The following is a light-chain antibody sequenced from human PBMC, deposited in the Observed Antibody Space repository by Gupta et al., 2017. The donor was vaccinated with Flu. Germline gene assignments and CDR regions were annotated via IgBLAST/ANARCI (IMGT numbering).Light chain of an antibody. J-gene: IGKJ4*01. CDR1: QSIYTY. CDR3: QQSYSFFPLT. Sequence: DIQLTQSPSSLSASVGDRVTITCRASQSIYTYLHWYEQKPGEPPKLLIYASSNWYHGVPSRFSGSGSGTDFTLTISRLQPEDIATYFCQQSYSFFPLTFGGGTKVNIK. V-gene: IGKV1-39*01. CDR2: ASS.